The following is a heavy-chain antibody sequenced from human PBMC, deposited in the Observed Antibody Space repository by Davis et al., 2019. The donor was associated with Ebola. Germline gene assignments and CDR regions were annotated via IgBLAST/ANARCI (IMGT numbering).Heavy chain of an antibody. V-gene: IGHV4-39*01. CDR2: IYYSGYT. Sequence: MPSETLSLTCAVSGGSVNSGDYYWNWIRQHPGKGLEWIGFIYYSGYTFYNPSLKSRVTISVDTSKDQFSLKLSSVTAADTAVYYCARHSIALLTVATPNWFDPWGQGTLVTVSS. D-gene: IGHD4-23*01. CDR3: ARHSIALLTVATPNWFDP. J-gene: IGHJ5*02. CDR1: GGSVNSGDYY.